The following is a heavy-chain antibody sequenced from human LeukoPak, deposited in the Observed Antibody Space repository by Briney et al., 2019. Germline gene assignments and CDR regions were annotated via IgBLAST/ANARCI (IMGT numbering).Heavy chain of an antibody. V-gene: IGHV7-4-1*02. CDR3: ARDRNVLRFFEWLSGDYYYYYGMDV. Sequence: ASVKVSCKASGYTFTSYAMNWVRQAPGQGLEWMGWINTNTGNPTYAQGFTGRFVFSLDTSVSTAYLQISSLKAEDTAVYYCARDRNVLRFFEWLSGDYYYYYGMDVWGLGTTVTVSS. CDR1: GYTFTSYA. CDR2: INTNTGNP. D-gene: IGHD3-3*01. J-gene: IGHJ6*02.